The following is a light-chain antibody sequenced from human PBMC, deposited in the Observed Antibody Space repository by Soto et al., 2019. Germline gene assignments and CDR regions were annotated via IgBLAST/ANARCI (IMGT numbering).Light chain of an antibody. CDR2: GAS. Sequence: EIVMTQSPATLSVSPGEGATLSCRASQGIGDTLAWYQQKPGQTPRLLIYGASYRATGIPDRFSGGGSGTDFTLTISRLEAEDFAVYYCQQYGSTPPVTFGGGTKVEIK. J-gene: IGKJ4*01. V-gene: IGKV3-20*01. CDR1: QGIGDT. CDR3: QQYGSTPPVT.